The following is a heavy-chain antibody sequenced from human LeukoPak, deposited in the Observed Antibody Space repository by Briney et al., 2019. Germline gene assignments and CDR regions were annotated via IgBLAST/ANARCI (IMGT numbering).Heavy chain of an antibody. CDR2: MHYSGDS. CDR3: ARDLELERNRWNYFES. J-gene: IGHJ4*02. D-gene: IGHD1-1*01. Sequence: SETLSLTCTVSGNSISSFFWSWIRQPPGKGLEWIGSMHYSGDSKHNPSLRSRVSLSIDTSKQQFSLRLSSVTAADTAVYYCARDLELERNRWNYFESWGQGALVTVSS. CDR1: GNSISSFF. V-gene: IGHV4-59*01.